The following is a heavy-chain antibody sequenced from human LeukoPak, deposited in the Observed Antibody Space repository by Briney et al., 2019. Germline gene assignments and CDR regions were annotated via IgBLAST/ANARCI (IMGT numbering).Heavy chain of an antibody. J-gene: IGHJ4*02. Sequence: SETLSLTCTVSGYSICSGYYWGWIRQPPGKGLEWIGSIYYSGSTYYNPSLKSRVTISVDTSKNQFSLKLSSVTAADTAVYYCARRRDDYNTPFDYWGQGTLVTVSS. D-gene: IGHD5-24*01. CDR1: GYSICSGYY. CDR2: IYYSGST. CDR3: ARRRDDYNTPFDY. V-gene: IGHV4-38-2*02.